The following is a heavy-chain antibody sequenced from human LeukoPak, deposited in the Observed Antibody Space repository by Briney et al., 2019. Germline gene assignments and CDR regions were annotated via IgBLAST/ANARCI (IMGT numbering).Heavy chain of an antibody. V-gene: IGHV4-34*01. CDR3: ARHTILTGSHYYYYYMDV. J-gene: IGHJ6*03. D-gene: IGHD3-9*01. CDR2: INHSGST. CDR1: GGSFSGYY. Sequence: ETLSLTCAVYGGSFSGYYWSWIRQPPGKGLECIGEINHSGSTNYNPSLKSRVTISVDTSKNQFSLKLSSVTAADTAVYYCARHTILTGSHYYYYYMDVWGKGTTVTISS.